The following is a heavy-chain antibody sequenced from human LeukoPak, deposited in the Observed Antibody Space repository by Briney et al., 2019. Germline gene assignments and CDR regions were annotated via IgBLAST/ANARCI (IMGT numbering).Heavy chain of an antibody. V-gene: IGHV4-59*01. CDR1: GGSISTFY. Sequence: PSETLSLTCTVSGGSISTFYWSWIRQPPWKGLEWIGYIYHRGSATYNPSLKSRVTMSVDTSKNQFSLNLSSVTAADTAVYYCARVTYGSGIDYWGQGTLVTVSS. D-gene: IGHD3-10*01. CDR3: ARVTYGSGIDY. CDR2: IYHRGSA. J-gene: IGHJ4*02.